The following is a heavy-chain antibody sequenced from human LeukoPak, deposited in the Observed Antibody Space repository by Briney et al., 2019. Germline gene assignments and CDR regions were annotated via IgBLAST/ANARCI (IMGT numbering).Heavy chain of an antibody. Sequence: ASAKVSCKVSGYTPTELSMHWVRQAPGKGLEWMGGFDPKDGETIYTQTSQGRATMTEDTSTDTAYMELSSLRAEDTAVYYCAMATLVVAGTGAQYYFDYWGQGTLVTVSS. V-gene: IGHV1-24*01. J-gene: IGHJ4*02. CDR1: GYTPTELS. CDR2: FDPKDGET. D-gene: IGHD2-15*01. CDR3: AMATLVVAGTGAQYYFDY.